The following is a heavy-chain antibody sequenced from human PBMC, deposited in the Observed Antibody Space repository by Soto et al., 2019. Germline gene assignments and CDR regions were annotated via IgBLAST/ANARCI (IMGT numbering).Heavy chain of an antibody. J-gene: IGHJ5*02. D-gene: IGHD2-15*01. Sequence: XVCLRLSFAACGFTFSGYSMHWVRQAPGKGLEWVAVISYDGSNKYYADSVKGRFTISRDNSKNTLYLQMNSLRAEDTAVYYCARDKEADSRTWREVVWFDPWGQRTLVTVSS. CDR2: ISYDGSNK. CDR1: GFTFSGYS. V-gene: IGHV3-30-3*01. CDR3: ARDKEADSRTWREVVWFDP.